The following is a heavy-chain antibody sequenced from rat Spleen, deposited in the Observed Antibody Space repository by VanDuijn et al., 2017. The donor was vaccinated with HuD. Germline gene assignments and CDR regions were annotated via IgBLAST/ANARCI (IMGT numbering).Heavy chain of an antibody. J-gene: IGHJ2*01. CDR3: TRALSRGELPGYNSYYFDY. V-gene: IGHV5S23*01. CDR1: GFTFSNYD. CDR2: ISTSGGST. Sequence: EVQLVESDGGLVQPGRSLKLSCAASGFTFSNYDMAWVRQAPTKGLEWVASISTSGGSTYYRDSVKGRFTVSRDNAKSTLYLQMNSLRSEDTATYYCTRALSRGELPGYNSYYFDYWGQGVMVTVSS. D-gene: IGHD1-4*01.